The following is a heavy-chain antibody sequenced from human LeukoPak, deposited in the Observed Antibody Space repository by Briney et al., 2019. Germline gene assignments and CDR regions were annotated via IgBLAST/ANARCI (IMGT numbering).Heavy chain of an antibody. J-gene: IGHJ6*02. CDR2: IYYSGST. CDR3: ARVKMAATSRYYYYYGMDV. CDR1: GGSISSGDYY. V-gene: IGHV4-30-4*01. Sequence: SQTLSLTCTVSGGSISSGDYYWSWIRQPPGKGLEWIGYIYYSGSTYYNPSLKSRVTISVDTSKNQFSLKLSSVTVADTAVYYCARVKMAATSRYYYYYGMDVWGQGTTVTVSS. D-gene: IGHD2-15*01.